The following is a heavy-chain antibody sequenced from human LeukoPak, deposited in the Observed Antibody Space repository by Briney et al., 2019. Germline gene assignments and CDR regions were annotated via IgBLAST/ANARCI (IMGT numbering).Heavy chain of an antibody. D-gene: IGHD3-3*01. CDR1: GFTFSSYW. CDR3: ARDKEAAVDFWSGYYPL. J-gene: IGHJ3*01. CDR2: IKRDGSEK. V-gene: IGHV3-7*01. Sequence: PGGSLRLSCAASGFTFSSYWMSWVRQAPGKGLEWVANIKRDGSEKYYVDSVKGRFTISRDNAQNSLYLQMNSLRAEDTAVYYCARDKEAAVDFWSGYYPLWGQGTMVTVSS.